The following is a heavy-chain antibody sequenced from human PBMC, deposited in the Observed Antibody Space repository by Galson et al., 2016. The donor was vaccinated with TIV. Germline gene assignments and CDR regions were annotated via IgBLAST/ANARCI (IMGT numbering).Heavy chain of an antibody. D-gene: IGHD6-19*01. Sequence: SLRLSCAASGFAVSNFAMSWVRQAPGKGLEWVSTISGTGISTYYADSVKGRFTISRDNSKNKMFLQMNSLRAEDTAIYYCAKDIFIAVPNTGAFDCWGQGTLVTVSS. CDR1: GFAVSNFA. J-gene: IGHJ4*02. CDR3: AKDIFIAVPNTGAFDC. V-gene: IGHV3-23*01. CDR2: ISGTGIST.